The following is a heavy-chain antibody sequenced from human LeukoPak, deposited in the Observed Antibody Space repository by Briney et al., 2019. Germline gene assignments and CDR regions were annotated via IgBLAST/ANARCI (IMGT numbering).Heavy chain of an antibody. V-gene: IGHV4-59*01. CDR3: ARGFGYSHGRGYDY. J-gene: IGHJ4*02. Sequence: PSETLSLTCTVSNGSITNYYWSWTRQPPGKGLEWIGYIYYSGSTNYNPSLKSRVTISVDTSKNQFSLRLTSVSAADTAVYYCARGFGYSHGRGYDYWGQGTLVTVSS. CDR2: IYYSGST. D-gene: IGHD5-18*01. CDR1: NGSITNYY.